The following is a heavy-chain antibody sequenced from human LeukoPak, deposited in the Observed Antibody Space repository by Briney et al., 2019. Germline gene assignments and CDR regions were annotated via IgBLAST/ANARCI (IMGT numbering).Heavy chain of an antibody. CDR1: GFTFSHYP. Sequence: GGSLRLSCAASGFTFSHYPMRWVRQAPGKGLEWLAVISYDSNYRYYADSVKGRFTISRGNSNNTLYLQIDSLRPEDTAMYFCAGDRRYYFDYWGQGTLVTVSS. CDR3: AGDRRYYFDY. V-gene: IGHV3-30*01. CDR2: ISYDSNYR. J-gene: IGHJ4*02.